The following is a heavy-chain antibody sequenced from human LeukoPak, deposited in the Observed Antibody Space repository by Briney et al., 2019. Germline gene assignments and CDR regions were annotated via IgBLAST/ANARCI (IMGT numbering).Heavy chain of an antibody. CDR2: ISAYNGNT. D-gene: IGHD3-3*01. CDR1: GYTFTSYG. Sequence: AAGKVSCKASGYTFTSYGSSWVRQAPGQGLEWMGWISAYNGNTNYAQKLQGRVTMTTDTSTSTAYMELRSLRSDDTAVYYCASEHYDFWSGYFDSWGQGTLVTVSS. CDR3: ASEHYDFWSGYFDS. V-gene: IGHV1-18*01. J-gene: IGHJ4*02.